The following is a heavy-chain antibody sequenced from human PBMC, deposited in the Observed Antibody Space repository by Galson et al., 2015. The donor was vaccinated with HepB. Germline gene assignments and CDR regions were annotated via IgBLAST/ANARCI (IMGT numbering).Heavy chain of an antibody. CDR1: GYSFTSYW. D-gene: IGHD5-18*01. J-gene: IGHJ6*02. Sequence: QSGAEVKKPGESLSISCKGSGYSFTSYWISWVRQMPGKGLEWMGRIDPSDSYTNYSPSFQGHVTTSADKSISTAYLQWSSLKASDTAMYYCARAAIYYYGMDVWGQGTTVTVSS. V-gene: IGHV5-10-1*01. CDR2: IDPSDSYT. CDR3: ARAAIYYYGMDV.